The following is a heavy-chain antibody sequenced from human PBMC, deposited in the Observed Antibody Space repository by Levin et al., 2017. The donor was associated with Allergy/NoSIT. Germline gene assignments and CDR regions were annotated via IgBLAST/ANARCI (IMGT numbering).Heavy chain of an antibody. J-gene: IGHJ4*02. V-gene: IGHV3-23*01. CDR1: GFTFSSYA. D-gene: IGHD5-12*01. Sequence: GGSLRLSCAASGFTFSSYAMSWVRQAPGKGLEWVSAISDSGGYTYHADSVKGRFTISRDNSKNTLYLQMNSLRAEDTAVYYCAKDDSGYDSWGGPFDYWGQGSLVTVSS. CDR3: AKDDSGYDSWGGPFDY. CDR2: ISDSGGYT.